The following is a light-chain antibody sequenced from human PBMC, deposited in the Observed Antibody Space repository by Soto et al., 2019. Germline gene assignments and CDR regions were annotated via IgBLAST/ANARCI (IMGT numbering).Light chain of an antibody. CDR3: QQYNSYLGT. Sequence: DIQMTQSPSTLSASVGDRVTITCRASQSISSWLAWYQQKPGKAPKLLIYDASSLESGVPSRFSGSGSGTEFTLNISSLQPDDFATYYCQQYNSYLGTFGQGTKWIS. V-gene: IGKV1-5*01. CDR1: QSISSW. CDR2: DAS. J-gene: IGKJ1*01.